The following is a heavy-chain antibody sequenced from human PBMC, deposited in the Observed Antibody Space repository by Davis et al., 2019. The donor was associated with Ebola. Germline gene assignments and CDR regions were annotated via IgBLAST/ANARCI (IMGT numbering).Heavy chain of an antibody. CDR3: ARDMSAVGGKGFDY. Sequence: SPIPPRAAPGFTLRPYWINRVRQAPGTGLEWVSSISSSSSYIYYADSVNGRFTISRDNAKNSLYLQMNSLRAEDTDLYYCARDMSAVGGKGFDYWGQGTLVTVSS. J-gene: IGHJ4*02. CDR1: GFTLRPYW. D-gene: IGHD6-19*01. CDR2: ISSSSSYI. V-gene: IGHV3-21*04.